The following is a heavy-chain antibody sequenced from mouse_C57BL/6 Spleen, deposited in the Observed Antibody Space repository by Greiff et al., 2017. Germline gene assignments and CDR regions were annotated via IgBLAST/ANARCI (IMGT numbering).Heavy chain of an antibody. D-gene: IGHD1-1*01. V-gene: IGHV5-17*01. CDR2: ISSGSSTI. CDR1: GFTFSDYG. CDR3: ARDYYGSSYYAMDY. Sequence: EVKLVESGGGLVKPGGSLKLSCAASGFTFSDYGMHWVRQAPEKGLEWVAYISSGSSTIYYADTVKGRFTISSDNAKNTLFLQRTSLRSEDTAMYYCARDYYGSSYYAMDYWGQGTSVTVSS. J-gene: IGHJ4*01.